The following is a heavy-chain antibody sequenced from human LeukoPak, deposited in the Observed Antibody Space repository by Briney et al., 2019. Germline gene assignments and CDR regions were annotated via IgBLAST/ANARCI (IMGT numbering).Heavy chain of an antibody. CDR3: AKIEGKYQLANVPDH. CDR1: GFTFSTYG. V-gene: IGHV3-30*02. J-gene: IGHJ4*02. Sequence: GGSLRLSCAASGFTFSTYGMHWVRQAPGKGREWVAFIRYDGNNKYYADFVKGRFTISRDNSKNTLYLHMNSLRTEDTAVYYCAKIEGKYQLANVPDHWGQGTLVTVSS. CDR2: IRYDGNNK. D-gene: IGHD2-2*01.